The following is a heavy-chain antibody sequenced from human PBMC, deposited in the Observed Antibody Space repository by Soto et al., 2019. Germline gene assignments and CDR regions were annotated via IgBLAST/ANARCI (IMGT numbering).Heavy chain of an antibody. CDR3: ARGSVGWFDP. Sequence: PGESLKISCKVSGYSFTSYWIAWVRQMPGKGLEWMGIIYPGDSDTRYSPSFQGQVAISADKSLSIAYLQWSSLKASDTAMYYCARGSVGWFDPWGQGALVTVSS. V-gene: IGHV5-51*01. CDR2: IYPGDSDT. CDR1: GYSFTSYW. J-gene: IGHJ5*02.